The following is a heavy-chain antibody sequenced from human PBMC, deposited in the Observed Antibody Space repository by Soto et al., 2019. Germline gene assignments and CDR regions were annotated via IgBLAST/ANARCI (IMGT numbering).Heavy chain of an antibody. CDR2: ISYDGSNK. CDR3: AKRGGDYPTPWYFDL. D-gene: IGHD4-17*01. V-gene: IGHV3-30*18. J-gene: IGHJ2*01. CDR1: GFTFSSYG. Sequence: QVQLVESGGGVVQPGRSLRLSCAASGFTFSSYGMHWVRQAPGKGLEWVAVISYDGSNKYYADSVKGRFTISRDNSKNTLYLQMNSLRAEDTAVYYCAKRGGDYPTPWYFDLWGRGTLVTVSS.